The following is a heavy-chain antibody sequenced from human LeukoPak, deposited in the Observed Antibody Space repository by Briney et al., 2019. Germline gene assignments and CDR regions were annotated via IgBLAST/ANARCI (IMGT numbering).Heavy chain of an antibody. CDR1: GGSISSYY. Sequence: PSETLSLTRTVSGGSISSYYWSWIRQPAGKGLEWIGHIYTSGSTNYNPSLKSRVTMSVDTSKNQFSLKLSSMTAADTAVYYCARGGVDWTFDYWGQGTLVTVSS. CDR3: ARGGVDWTFDY. D-gene: IGHD3-9*01. V-gene: IGHV4-4*07. CDR2: IYTSGST. J-gene: IGHJ4*02.